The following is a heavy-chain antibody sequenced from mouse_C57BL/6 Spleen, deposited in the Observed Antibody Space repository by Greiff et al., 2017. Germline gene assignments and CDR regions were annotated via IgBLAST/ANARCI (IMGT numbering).Heavy chain of an antibody. CDR3: ARSGELGRGDY. Sequence: QVQLQQPGAELVRPGSSVTLSCKASGYTFTSYWMHWVKQRPIQGLEWIGNIDPSDSETHYNQKFKDKAKLTVDKSSSTAYMQLSSLTSEDSAVYYCARSGELGRGDYWGQGTTLTVSS. CDR1: GYTFTSYW. J-gene: IGHJ2*01. D-gene: IGHD4-1*01. CDR2: IDPSDSET. V-gene: IGHV1-52*01.